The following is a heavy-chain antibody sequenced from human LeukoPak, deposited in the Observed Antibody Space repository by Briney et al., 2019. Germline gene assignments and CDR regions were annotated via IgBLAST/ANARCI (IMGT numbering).Heavy chain of an antibody. CDR2: INHNGNVN. Sequence: GGSLRLSCAASGFTFSSYWMNWARQAPGKGLEWVASINHNGNVNYYVDSVKGRFTISRDNAKNSLYLQMNSLRAEDTAVYYCARGLEVVPAAIPSGYYYGMDVWGQGTTVTVSS. J-gene: IGHJ6*02. V-gene: IGHV3-7*01. CDR3: ARGLEVVPAAIPSGYYYGMDV. CDR1: GFTFSSYW. D-gene: IGHD2-2*02.